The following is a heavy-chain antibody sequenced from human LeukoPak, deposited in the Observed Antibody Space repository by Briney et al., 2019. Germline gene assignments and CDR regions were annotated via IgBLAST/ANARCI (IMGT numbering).Heavy chain of an antibody. D-gene: IGHD1-7*01. CDR3: ARVVNHSWNYGGGLEY. CDR1: GYTFTSYY. Sequence: ASVKVPCKASGYTFTSYYMHWVRQAPGQGLEWMGIINPSGGSATYARKFQGRVTMTKDTSTSTVYMELRSLRSEDTAVYYCARVVNHSWNYGGGLEYWGQGTLVTVSS. J-gene: IGHJ4*02. CDR2: INPSGGSA. V-gene: IGHV1-46*01.